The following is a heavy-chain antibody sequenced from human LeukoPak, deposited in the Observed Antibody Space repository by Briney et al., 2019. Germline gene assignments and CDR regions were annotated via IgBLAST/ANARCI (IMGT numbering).Heavy chain of an antibody. CDR3: AKDRSVYYYDSSGLFDY. Sequence: WGSLRLSCAASGFTFSSYGMHWVRQAPGKGLEWVAFIRYDGSNKYYADSVKGRFTISRDNSKNTLYLQMNSLRAEDTAVYYCAKDRSVYYYDSSGLFDYWGQGTLVTVSS. V-gene: IGHV3-30*02. J-gene: IGHJ4*02. CDR2: IRYDGSNK. D-gene: IGHD3-22*01. CDR1: GFTFSSYG.